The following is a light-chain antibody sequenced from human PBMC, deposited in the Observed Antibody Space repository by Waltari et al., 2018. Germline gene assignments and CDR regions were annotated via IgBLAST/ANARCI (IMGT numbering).Light chain of an antibody. Sequence: QFVLTQPPSVSGAPGHRVTISCTGSSSNIGAGYDVHWYQRLPGAAPKLLIYNSFNRPSGVPDRFSGSKSGMSASLAITGLQAEDEADYYCQSYDNRLYGTRVFGGGTKLTVL. CDR2: NSF. V-gene: IGLV1-40*01. CDR3: QSYDNRLYGTRV. CDR1: SSNIGAGYD. J-gene: IGLJ3*02.